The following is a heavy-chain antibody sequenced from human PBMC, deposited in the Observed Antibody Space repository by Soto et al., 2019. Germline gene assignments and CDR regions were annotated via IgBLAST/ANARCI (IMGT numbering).Heavy chain of an antibody. J-gene: IGHJ4*02. Sequence: QVQLVQSGAEVKKPGASVQVSCKASGYTFTNYAMHWVRQAPGQRLEGMGWINAGNGNTKSSQKFQGRVTITRDTSASTAYMELSSLRSEYTAVYYCARGDYYDIHDSWGQGTLVTVSS. CDR1: GYTFTNYA. D-gene: IGHD3-22*01. CDR3: ARGDYYDIHDS. V-gene: IGHV1-3*01. CDR2: INAGNGNT.